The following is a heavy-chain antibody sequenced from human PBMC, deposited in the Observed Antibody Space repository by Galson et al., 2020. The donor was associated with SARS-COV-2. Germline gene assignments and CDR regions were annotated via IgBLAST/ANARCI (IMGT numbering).Heavy chain of an antibody. V-gene: IGHV4-4*07. Sequence: SETLSLTCTVSGGSISSYYWSWIRQPAGKGLEWIGRIYTSGSTNYNPSLKSRVTMSVDTSKNQFSLKLSSETAADTAVYYCAREIVTAGGYYFDYWGQGTLVTVSS. CDR3: AREIVTAGGYYFDY. CDR2: IYTSGST. J-gene: IGHJ4*02. D-gene: IGHD1-26*01. CDR1: GGSISSYY.